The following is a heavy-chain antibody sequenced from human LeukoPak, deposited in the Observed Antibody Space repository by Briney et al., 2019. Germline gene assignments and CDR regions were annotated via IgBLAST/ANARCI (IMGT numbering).Heavy chain of an antibody. CDR1: GGSISSGGYS. CDR3: ARIGWFGANWFDP. Sequence: PSETLSLTCTVSGGSISSGGYSWSWIRQPPGKGLEWIGYIYHSGSTYYNPSLKSRVTISVDRSKNQFSLKLSSVTATDTAVYYCARIGWFGANWFDPWGQGTLVTVSS. J-gene: IGHJ5*02. CDR2: IYHSGST. V-gene: IGHV4-30-2*01. D-gene: IGHD3-10*01.